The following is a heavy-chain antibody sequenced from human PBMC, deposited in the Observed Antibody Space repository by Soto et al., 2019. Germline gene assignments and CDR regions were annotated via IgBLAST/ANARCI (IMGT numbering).Heavy chain of an antibody. Sequence: SVKVSCKGSGFSFTSAYTISWVRQAPGQGLEWMGRIIPTLLLANYAQTFRGRLTITADESTSTAYMELRSLRSDDTAVYYCARVVGALGHWFDPWGQGTLVTVSS. CDR2: IIPTLLLA. D-gene: IGHD2-15*01. J-gene: IGHJ5*02. CDR3: ARVVGALGHWFDP. CDR1: GFSFTSAYT. V-gene: IGHV1-69*02.